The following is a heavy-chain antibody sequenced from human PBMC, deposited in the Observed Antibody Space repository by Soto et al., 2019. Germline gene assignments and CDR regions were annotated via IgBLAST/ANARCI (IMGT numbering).Heavy chain of an antibody. CDR3: AHIDDSFDY. J-gene: IGHJ4*02. CDR2: IYWNDDK. Sequence: QITLKESGPTLVKHTHTLTLTCTFSGFSLSTSGVGVGWIRQPPGKALEWLALIYWNDDKRYSPSLKSRLTITKATSKNQVVLTMTNMDPVYTATDYWAHIDDSFDYWGQGTLVTVSS. CDR1: GFSLSTSGVG. D-gene: IGHD3-16*02. V-gene: IGHV2-5*01.